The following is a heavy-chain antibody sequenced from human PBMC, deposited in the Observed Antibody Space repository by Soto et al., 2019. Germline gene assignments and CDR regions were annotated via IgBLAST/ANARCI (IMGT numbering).Heavy chain of an antibody. CDR3: ASQVYFDY. V-gene: IGHV4-39*01. Sequence: QLQLQESGPGLVKPSETLSLTCTVSGGSISSSSYYWGWLRQPPGNGLEWIGSIYYSGSTYYNPSLKSRVTISVDTSKNQFSLKLSSVTAADTAVYYCASQVYFDYWGQGTLVTVSS. J-gene: IGHJ4*02. CDR1: GGSISSSSYY. CDR2: IYYSGST.